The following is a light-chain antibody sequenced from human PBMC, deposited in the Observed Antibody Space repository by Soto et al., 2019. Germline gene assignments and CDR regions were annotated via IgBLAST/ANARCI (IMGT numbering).Light chain of an antibody. CDR2: EVS. J-gene: IGLJ3*02. V-gene: IGLV2-8*01. Sequence: QSALTQPPSASGSPGQSVTISCTGTSSDVGRYNYVSWYQQHPGKAPKLMIYEVSKRPSGVPDRFSGSKSGNTASLTVSGLQAEDEADYYCSSYAGSNNLMFGGVTKLTVL. CDR3: SSYAGSNNLM. CDR1: SSDVGRYNY.